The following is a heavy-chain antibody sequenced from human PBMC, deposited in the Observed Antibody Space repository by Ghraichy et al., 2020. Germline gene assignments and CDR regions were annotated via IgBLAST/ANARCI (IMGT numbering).Heavy chain of an antibody. J-gene: IGHJ6*01. CDR2: ITGGGGGS. V-gene: IGHV3-23*01. D-gene: IGHD5-24*01. Sequence: GGSLRLSCAASGFTFSNHAMSWVRRAPGKGLEWVASITGGGGGSFYVDSVKGRFTISRDNAENTMNLEMNSLRGDDTGIYYCARALFGGYKYALTNCGRRAMLVVASAASPARSVFLPPRSSSSQPDGKAVIACLVKDYY. CDR1: GFTFSNHA. CDR3: ARALFGGYKYALTNCGRRAMLVVASAASPARSVFLPPRSSSSQPDGKAVIACLVKDYY.